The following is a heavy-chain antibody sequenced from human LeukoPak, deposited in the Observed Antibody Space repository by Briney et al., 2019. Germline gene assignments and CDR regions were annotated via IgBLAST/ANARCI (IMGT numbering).Heavy chain of an antibody. CDR2: IKQDGSEK. Sequence: GGSLRLSCAASGFSFSRYWMSWVRQAPGKGLEWVANIKQDGSEKNYVESVKGRFTISRDNAKNSLYLQTNSLRAEDTAVYYCVRGMGGGVSNFDYWGQGTLVTVSS. J-gene: IGHJ4*02. D-gene: IGHD3-16*01. CDR1: GFSFSRYW. CDR3: VRGMGGGVSNFDY. V-gene: IGHV3-7*01.